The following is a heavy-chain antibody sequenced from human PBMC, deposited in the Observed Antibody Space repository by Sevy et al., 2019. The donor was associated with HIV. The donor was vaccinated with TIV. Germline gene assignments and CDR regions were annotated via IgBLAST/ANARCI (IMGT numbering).Heavy chain of an antibody. D-gene: IGHD6-6*01. CDR1: GGSISSYF. J-gene: IGHJ6*02. CDR3: ARQGSSAYFNYYAMDV. CDR2: VYYSGST. Sequence: SETLSLTCTVSGGSISSYFYSWIRQPPGKGLEWIGNVYYSGSTNYNPSLTSRVTISVDTSKNQFSLGLSSVTAADTAVYYCARQGSSAYFNYYAMDVWGQGTTVTVSS. V-gene: IGHV4-59*08.